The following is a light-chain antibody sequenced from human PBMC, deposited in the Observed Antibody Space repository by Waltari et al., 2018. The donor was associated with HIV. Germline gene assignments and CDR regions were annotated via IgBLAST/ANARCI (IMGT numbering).Light chain of an antibody. CDR2: EVS. CDR3: CSYAGSSTYV. CDR1: SSDAGSLNL. J-gene: IGLJ1*01. V-gene: IGLV2-23*02. Sequence: QSALTQPASVSGSPGQATAISCTRASSDAGSLNLVSWYQQYPGKAPKLMIYEVSTRPSGVSNLFSGSKSGNTASLTISVLQAEDEADYYCCSYAGSSTYVFGTGTKVTVL.